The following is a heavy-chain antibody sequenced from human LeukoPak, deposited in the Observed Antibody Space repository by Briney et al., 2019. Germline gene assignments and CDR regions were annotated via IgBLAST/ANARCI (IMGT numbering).Heavy chain of an antibody. J-gene: IGHJ4*02. CDR3: ARDGGYHDISGNYPIYF. CDR2: TYYRSKWYN. CDR1: GDSLSRSSAA. Sequence: SQTLSLTCAISGDSLSRSSAAGNWIRPSPSRGLAWLGRTYYRSKWYNDYAVSVKSRININPDPSKNQFTIPLTSVTPEDTALYYCARDGGYHDISGNYPIYFWGQGTLVTVSS. V-gene: IGHV6-1*01. D-gene: IGHD3-22*01.